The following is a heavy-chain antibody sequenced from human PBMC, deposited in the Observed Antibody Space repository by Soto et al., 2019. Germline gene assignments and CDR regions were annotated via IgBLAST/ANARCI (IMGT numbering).Heavy chain of an antibody. Sequence: QVQLQESGPGLVKPSQTLSLTCTVSGGSISSGGYYWSWIRQHPGKGLEWIGYIYYSGSTYYNPSIKSRVTISVDTSKNQFSLKLSSVTAADTAVYYCARWSYDSSGYYFFDYWGQGTLVTVSS. D-gene: IGHD3-22*01. CDR2: IYYSGST. CDR1: GGSISSGGYY. CDR3: ARWSYDSSGYYFFDY. J-gene: IGHJ4*02. V-gene: IGHV4-31*03.